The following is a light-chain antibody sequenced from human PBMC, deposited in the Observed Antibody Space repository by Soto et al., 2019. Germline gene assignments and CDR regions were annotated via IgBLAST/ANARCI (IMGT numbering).Light chain of an antibody. CDR1: SSDVGGYKY. Sequence: QSALTQPPSASGSPGQSVTISCTGISSDVGGYKYVSWYQQHPGKAPKLMIYEVSKRPSGVPDRFSGSKSGNTASLTVSGLQAEDEADYYCSSYAGSNNYVFGSGNKV. J-gene: IGLJ1*01. V-gene: IGLV2-8*01. CDR3: SSYAGSNNYV. CDR2: EVS.